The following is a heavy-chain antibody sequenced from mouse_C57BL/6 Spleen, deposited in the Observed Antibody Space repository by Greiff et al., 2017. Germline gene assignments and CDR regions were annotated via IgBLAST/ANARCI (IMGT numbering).Heavy chain of an antibody. CDR3: ARHDGYYAMDY. J-gene: IGHJ4*01. D-gene: IGHD2-3*01. Sequence: QVQLQQSGPELVKPGASVKISCKASGYAFSSSWLNWVKQRPGKGLEWIGRIYPGDGDTNYNGKFKGKATLTADNSSSTAYMQLSSLTSEDSAVYFCARHDGYYAMDYWGQGTSVTVSS. CDR1: GYAFSSSW. CDR2: IYPGDGDT. V-gene: IGHV1-82*01.